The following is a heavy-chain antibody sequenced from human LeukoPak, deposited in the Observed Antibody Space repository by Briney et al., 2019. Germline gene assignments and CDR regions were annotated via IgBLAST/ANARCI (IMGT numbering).Heavy chain of an antibody. D-gene: IGHD5-24*01. CDR2: INPNSGGT. V-gene: IGHV1-2*02. J-gene: IGHJ4*02. CDR1: GYTFIGYY. Sequence: ASVKVSCKASGYTFIGYYMHWVRQAPGQGLEWMGWINPNSGGTNYAQKFQGRVTMTRDTSISTAYMELSRLRSDDTAVYYCARGPRDGYAPFDYWGQGTLVTVSS. CDR3: ARGPRDGYAPFDY.